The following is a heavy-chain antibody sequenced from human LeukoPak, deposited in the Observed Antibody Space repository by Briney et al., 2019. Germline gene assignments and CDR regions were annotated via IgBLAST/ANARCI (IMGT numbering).Heavy chain of an antibody. CDR3: ARRTHYYDSSGHYSPFDF. J-gene: IGHJ4*02. D-gene: IGHD3-22*01. V-gene: IGHV4-39*01. CDR1: GGSISSSSYY. Sequence: SETLSLICTVSGGSISSSSYYWGWIRQPPGKGLEWIGTIYYSGNTYYNPSLKSRVAISVDTSKNQFYLRLSSVTAADTAVYYCARRTHYYDSSGHYSPFDFWGQGTLVTVSS. CDR2: IYYSGNT.